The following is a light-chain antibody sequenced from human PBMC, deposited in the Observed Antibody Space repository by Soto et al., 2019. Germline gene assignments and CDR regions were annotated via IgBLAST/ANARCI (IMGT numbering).Light chain of an antibody. J-gene: IGLJ1*01. CDR2: GNS. V-gene: IGLV1-40*01. CDR3: QSYDCSLSGYV. CDR1: SSNIGAGYD. Sequence: QSVLTQPPSVSGAPGQRVTISCTGSSSNIGAGYDVHWYQQLPGTAPKLLIYGNSNRPSGVPDRFSGSKSGTSASLAITGLQAEYEADYSCQSYDCSLSGYVFGTGTKLTVL.